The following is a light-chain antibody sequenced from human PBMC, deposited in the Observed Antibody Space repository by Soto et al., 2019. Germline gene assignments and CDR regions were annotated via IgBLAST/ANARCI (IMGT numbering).Light chain of an antibody. CDR3: GTWDSSLSAVV. Sequence: QSVLTQPPSLSAAPGQTVTISCSGSTSNIGYNFVSWYQQLPGTAPKLLIYDNDRRPSGIPDRFSASKSGTSATLDITGLQTGDEADYYCGTWDSSLSAVVFGAGTKLTVL. V-gene: IGLV1-51*01. CDR1: TSNIGYNF. J-gene: IGLJ2*01. CDR2: DND.